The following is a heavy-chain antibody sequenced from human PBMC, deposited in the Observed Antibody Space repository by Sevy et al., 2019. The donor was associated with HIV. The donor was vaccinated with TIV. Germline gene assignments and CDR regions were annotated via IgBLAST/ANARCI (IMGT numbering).Heavy chain of an antibody. CDR2: TRNKANSYTT. CDR3: ARAGRYSYGYFDY. J-gene: IGHJ4*02. V-gene: IGHV3-72*01. D-gene: IGHD5-18*01. CDR1: GFTFSDHY. Sequence: GGSLRLSCAASGFTFSDHYMDWVRQAPGKGLEWVGRTRNKANSYTTEYAASGKVSFTISRDDSRNSLYLQMNSLQTEDTAVYYCARAGRYSYGYFDYWGQGTLVTVSS.